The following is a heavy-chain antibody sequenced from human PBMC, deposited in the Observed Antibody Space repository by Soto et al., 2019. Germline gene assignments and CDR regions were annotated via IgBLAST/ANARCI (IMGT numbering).Heavy chain of an antibody. J-gene: IGHJ4*02. Sequence: EVQLLESGGGLVQPGGSLRLSCAASGFTFSSYAMSWVRQALGKGLEWVSGISGSGGITYYADSVKGRFTISRDNSKNTLYLHVNGLSAEDTAVYYCAQSKVGATSNYFDYWGQGTLVTVSS. CDR2: ISGSGGIT. CDR3: AQSKVGATSNYFDY. D-gene: IGHD1-26*01. V-gene: IGHV3-23*01. CDR1: GFTFSSYA.